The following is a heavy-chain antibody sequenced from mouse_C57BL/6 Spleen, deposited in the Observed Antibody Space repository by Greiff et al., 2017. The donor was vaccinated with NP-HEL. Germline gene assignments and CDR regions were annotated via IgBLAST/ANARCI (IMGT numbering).Heavy chain of an antibody. CDR3: ARHYDYDDGAWFAY. J-gene: IGHJ3*01. CDR1: GFTFSSYG. D-gene: IGHD2-4*01. V-gene: IGHV5-6*01. Sequence: EVKLVESGGDLVKPGGSLKLSCAASGFTFSSYGMSWVRQTPDKRLEWVATISSGGSYTYYPDSVKGRFTISRDTAKNTLYLKMSSLKAEDTARYYCARHYDYDDGAWFAYWGQGTLVTVSA. CDR2: ISSGGSYT.